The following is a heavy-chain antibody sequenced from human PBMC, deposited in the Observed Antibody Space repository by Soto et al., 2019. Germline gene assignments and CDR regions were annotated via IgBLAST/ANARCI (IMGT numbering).Heavy chain of an antibody. V-gene: IGHV3-21*01. D-gene: IGHD6-13*01. Sequence: GSLLLTCSASGFTFSSYSMNWVRQAPGKGLEWVSSISSSSSYIYYADSVKVRFTISRDNAKNSLYLQMNSLRAEDKAVYYCAREWGIAASGMDVWGQGTTVTVYS. CDR3: AREWGIAASGMDV. J-gene: IGHJ6*02. CDR2: ISSSSSYI. CDR1: GFTFSSYS.